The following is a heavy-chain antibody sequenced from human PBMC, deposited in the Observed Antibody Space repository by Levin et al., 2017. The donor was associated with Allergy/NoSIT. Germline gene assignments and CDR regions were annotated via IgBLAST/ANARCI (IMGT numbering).Heavy chain of an antibody. D-gene: IGHD3-22*01. V-gene: IGHV3-66*01. Sequence: GESLKISCAASGFTVSSNYMSWVRQAPGKGLEWVSVIYSGGSTYYADSVKGRFTISRDNSKNTLYLQMNSLRAEDTAVYYCASATYYYDSSGYYYDYWGQGTLVTVSS. CDR2: IYSGGST. CDR3: ASATYYYDSSGYYYDY. CDR1: GFTVSSNY. J-gene: IGHJ4*02.